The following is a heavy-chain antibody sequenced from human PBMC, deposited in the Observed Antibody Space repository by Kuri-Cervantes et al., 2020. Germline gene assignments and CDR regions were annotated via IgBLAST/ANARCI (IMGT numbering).Heavy chain of an antibody. J-gene: IGHJ3*02. CDR2: IIPIFGTT. V-gene: IGHV1-69*05. Sequence: SVKVSCKASGGTFSTYAISWVRQAPGQGLEWMGGIIPIFGTTNYAQKLQDRVTITTDESTNTAYMELSSLRSEDTAVYYCAREWRGGSRSFGCSAFDIWGQGTMVTVSS. CDR3: AREWRGGSRSFGCSAFDI. CDR1: GGTFSTYA. D-gene: IGHD1-26*01.